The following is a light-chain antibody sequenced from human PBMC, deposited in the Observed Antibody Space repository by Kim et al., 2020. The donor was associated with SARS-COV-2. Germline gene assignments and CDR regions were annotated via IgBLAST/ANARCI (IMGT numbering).Light chain of an antibody. V-gene: IGKV3-20*01. CDR2: GAT. J-gene: IGKJ2*01. CDR1: QTVYSCY. Sequence: EIVLTQSPGTLSLSPGERATLSCRASQTVYSCYLAWYQQKPGQAPRLVIYGATNRATGIPDRFSGSGSGTDFTLTISRLEPEDFAVYYCQQYGSSPPMYTFGQGTKLEI. CDR3: QQYGSSPPMYT.